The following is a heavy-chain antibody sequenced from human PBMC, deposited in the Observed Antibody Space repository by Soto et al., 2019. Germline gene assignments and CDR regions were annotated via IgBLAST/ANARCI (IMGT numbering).Heavy chain of an antibody. CDR1: GYTFTGYY. CDR3: ARDLVLEQNWFDP. Sequence: QVQLVQSGAEVKKPGASVKVSCKASGYTFTGYYMHWVRQAPGQGLEWMGWINPNSGGTNYAQKLQGRVTMTRDTSISTAYMELSRLRSDDTAVYYCARDLVLEQNWFDPWGQGTLVTVSS. CDR2: INPNSGGT. V-gene: IGHV1-2*02. J-gene: IGHJ5*02. D-gene: IGHD2-15*01.